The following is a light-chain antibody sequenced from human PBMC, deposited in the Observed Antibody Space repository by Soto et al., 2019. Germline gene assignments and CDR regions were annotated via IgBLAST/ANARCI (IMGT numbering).Light chain of an antibody. CDR3: QSYDSSLRGYV. CDR2: GNS. V-gene: IGLV1-40*01. J-gene: IGLJ1*01. CDR1: SSNIGAGYD. Sequence: QSVLTQPPAVSGAPGQRVTISCTGSSSNIGAGYDVHWYQQLPGTAPKLLIYGNSNRPSGVPDRVSGSKSATSASLAITGLKAEDEADYYCQSYDSSLRGYVFGTGTKLTVL.